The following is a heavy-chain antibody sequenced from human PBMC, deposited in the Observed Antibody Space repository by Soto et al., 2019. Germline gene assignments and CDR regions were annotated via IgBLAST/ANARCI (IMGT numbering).Heavy chain of an antibody. J-gene: IGHJ4*01. V-gene: IGHV4-59*08. CDR1: NGPSGDFG. CDR2: IYYTGTT. CDR3: ASLGGYHPAFDS. D-gene: IGHD3-22*01. Sequence: ASETMCVTWSVANGPSGDFGGSWFRQPPGQGLEWVGYIYYTGTTTYNPSLRSRVDISIDASKSQFSLDLRSVTAADTAVYYCASLGGYHPAFDSWGHGALVTVSS.